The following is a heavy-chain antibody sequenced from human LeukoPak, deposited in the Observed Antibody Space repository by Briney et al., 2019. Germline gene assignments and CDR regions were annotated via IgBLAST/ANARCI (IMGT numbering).Heavy chain of an antibody. CDR2: ISGSGGST. CDR3: AKEAGYYYDSSGYYLGWYYFDY. Sequence: GGSLRLSCTASGFTFGDYAMSWVRQAPGKGLEWVSAISGSGGSTYYADSVKGRFTISRDNSKNTLYLQVNSLRAEDTAVYYCAKEAGYYYDSSGYYLGWYYFDYWGQGTLVTVSS. CDR1: GFTFGDYA. D-gene: IGHD3-22*01. J-gene: IGHJ4*02. V-gene: IGHV3-23*01.